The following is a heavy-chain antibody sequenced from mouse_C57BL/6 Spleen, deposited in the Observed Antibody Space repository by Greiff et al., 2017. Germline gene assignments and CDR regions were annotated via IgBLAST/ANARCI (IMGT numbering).Heavy chain of an antibody. CDR2: INPGSGGT. D-gene: IGHD1-1*01. CDR1: GYAFTNYL. J-gene: IGHJ4*01. Sequence: QVQLQQSGAELVRPGTSVKVSCKASGYAFTNYLIEWVKQRPGQGLEWIGVINPGSGGTNYNEKFKGKATLTADKASSTAYMQLSSLTSEDSAVYCCARGGSIYVDYAMDYWGQGTSVTVSS. V-gene: IGHV1-54*01. CDR3: ARGGSIYVDYAMDY.